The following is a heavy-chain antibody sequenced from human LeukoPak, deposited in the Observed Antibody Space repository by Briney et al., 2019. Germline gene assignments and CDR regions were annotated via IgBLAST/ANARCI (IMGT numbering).Heavy chain of an antibody. CDR2: IYTSGST. CDR3: ARDSGSYRYDAFDI. D-gene: IGHD1-26*01. V-gene: IGHV4-4*07. Sequence: SETLSLTCTVSGGSISSYYWSWIRQPAGKGLEWIGRIYTSGSTNYNPSLKSRVTMSVDTSKNQFSLKLSSVTAADTAVYYCARDSGSYRYDAFDIWGQGTMVTVSS. J-gene: IGHJ3*02. CDR1: GGSISSYY.